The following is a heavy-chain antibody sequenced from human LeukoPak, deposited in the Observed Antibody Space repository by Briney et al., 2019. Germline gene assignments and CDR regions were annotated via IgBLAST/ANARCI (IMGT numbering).Heavy chain of an antibody. CDR1: GYTFTSYY. Sequence: ASVKVSCKASGYTFTSYYMHWVRQAPGQGLEWMGWINPNSGGTNYAQKFQGRVTMTRDTSISTAYMELSRLRSDDTAVYYCARPLQNYYYGSGSYNDAFDIWGQGTMVTVSS. CDR3: ARPLQNYYYGSGSYNDAFDI. CDR2: INPNSGGT. D-gene: IGHD3-10*01. J-gene: IGHJ3*02. V-gene: IGHV1-2*02.